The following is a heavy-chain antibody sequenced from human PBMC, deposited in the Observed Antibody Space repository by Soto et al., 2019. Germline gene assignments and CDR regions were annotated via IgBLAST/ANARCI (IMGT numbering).Heavy chain of an antibody. J-gene: IGHJ4*02. Sequence: DVQLLESGGDLVQPGGSLRLSCAASGFTFSSYAMGWVRQAPGKGLEWVSGIVGGGEVTFYADSVKGRFTISRDNFKSTLSLQMNSLRAEDTAVYYCAKGIGVRKNNELDYWGQGTLVTVSS. CDR3: AKGIGVRKNNELDY. V-gene: IGHV3-23*01. CDR1: GFTFSSYA. D-gene: IGHD3-16*01. CDR2: IVGGGEVT.